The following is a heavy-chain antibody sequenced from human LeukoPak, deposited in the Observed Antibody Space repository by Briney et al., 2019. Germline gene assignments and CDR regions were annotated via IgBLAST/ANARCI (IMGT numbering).Heavy chain of an antibody. V-gene: IGHV4-34*01. J-gene: IGHJ4*02. CDR2: INHSGST. CDR3: ARGDRAAAATFDY. D-gene: IGHD6-13*01. CDR1: GGSFSGYY. Sequence: PSETLSLTCAVYGGSFSGYYWSWIRQPPGKGLEWIGEINHSGSTNYNPSLKSRVTISVDTSKNRFSLKLSSVTAADTAVYYCARGDRAAAATFDYWGQGTLVTVSS.